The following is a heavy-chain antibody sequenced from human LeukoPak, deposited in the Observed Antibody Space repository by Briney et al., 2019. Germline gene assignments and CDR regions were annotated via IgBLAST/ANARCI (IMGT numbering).Heavy chain of an antibody. CDR3: ASMSDYYYYYGMDV. Sequence: ASVKVSCKASGYTFTGYYMHWVRQAAGQGLEWMGWINPNSGGTNYAQKFQGRVTMTRDTSISTAYMELSRLRSDDTAVYYCASMSDYYYYYGMDVWGQGTTVTVSS. CDR1: GYTFTGYY. J-gene: IGHJ6*02. V-gene: IGHV1-2*02. CDR2: INPNSGGT. D-gene: IGHD3-16*01.